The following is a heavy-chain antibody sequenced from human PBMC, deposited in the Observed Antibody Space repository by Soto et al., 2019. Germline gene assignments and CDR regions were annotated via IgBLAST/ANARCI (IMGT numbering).Heavy chain of an antibody. Sequence: GASVKVSCKASGGTFSSYAISWVRQAPGQGLEWMGGIIPIFGTANYAQKFQGRVTITADESTSTAYMELSSLRSEDTAVYYCARVIAVAGPFDYWGQGTLVTVSS. CDR2: IIPIFGTA. V-gene: IGHV1-69*13. CDR3: ARVIAVAGPFDY. D-gene: IGHD6-19*01. CDR1: GGTFSSYA. J-gene: IGHJ4*02.